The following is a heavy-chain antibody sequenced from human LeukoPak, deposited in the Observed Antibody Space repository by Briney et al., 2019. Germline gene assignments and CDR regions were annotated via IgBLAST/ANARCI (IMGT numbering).Heavy chain of an antibody. D-gene: IGHD3-22*01. CDR1: GGTFSSYA. J-gene: IGHJ4*02. V-gene: IGHV1-69*01. CDR2: IIPIFGTA. Sequence: GSSVKVSCKASGGTFSSYAISWVRQAPGQGLEWMGGIIPIFGTANYAQKFQGRVTITADESTGTAYMELSSLRSEDTAVYYCARDMYYYDSSGYYYPYYFGYWGQGTLVTVSS. CDR3: ARDMYYYDSSGYYYPYYFGY.